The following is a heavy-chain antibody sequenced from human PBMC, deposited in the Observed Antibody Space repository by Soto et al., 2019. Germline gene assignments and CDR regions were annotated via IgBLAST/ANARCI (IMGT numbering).Heavy chain of an antibody. CDR2: ISAYNGNT. V-gene: IGHV1-18*04. Sequence: GASVKVSCKASGYTFTSYGISWLRQSPGQGLEWMGWISAYNGNTNYAQKLQGRVTMTTDTSTSTAYMELRSLRSDDTAVYYCARSGYYYGPSAFDIWGQGTMVTVSS. J-gene: IGHJ3*02. CDR1: GYTFTSYG. CDR3: ARSGYYYGPSAFDI. D-gene: IGHD3-10*01.